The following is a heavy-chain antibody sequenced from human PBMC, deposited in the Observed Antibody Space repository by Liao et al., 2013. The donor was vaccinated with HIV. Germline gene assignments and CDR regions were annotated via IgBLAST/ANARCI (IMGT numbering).Heavy chain of an antibody. V-gene: IGHV4-39*07. CDR3: ARPLVGATSLGNAFDI. J-gene: IGHJ3*02. Sequence: QLQLQESGPGLVKPSETLSLICTVSGGSISSSSYYWGWIRQPPGKGLEWIGSIYYSGSTYYNPSLKSRVTISVDTSKNQFSLKLSSVTAADTAVYYCARPLVGATSLGNAFDIWGQGTMVTVSS. CDR2: IYYSGST. D-gene: IGHD1-26*01. CDR1: GGSISSSSYY.